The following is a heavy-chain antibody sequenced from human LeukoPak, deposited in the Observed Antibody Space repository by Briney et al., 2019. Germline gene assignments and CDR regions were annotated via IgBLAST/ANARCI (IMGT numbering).Heavy chain of an antibody. CDR3: ARGPYGSGSYYLY. CDR1: GFTFSSYA. J-gene: IGHJ4*02. V-gene: IGHV3-30-3*01. D-gene: IGHD3-10*01. CDR2: ISYDGSNK. Sequence: PGRSLRLSCAASGFTFSSYAMHWVRQAPGKGLEWVAVISYDGSNKYYADSVKGRFTISRDNSKNTLYLQMNSLRAEDTAVYYCARGPYGSGSYYLYWGQGTLVTVSS.